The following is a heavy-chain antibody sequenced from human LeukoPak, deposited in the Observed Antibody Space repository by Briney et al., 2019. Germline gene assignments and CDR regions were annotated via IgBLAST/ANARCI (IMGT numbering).Heavy chain of an antibody. CDR2: IRYDGSNK. CDR3: ARGSLLYCSSSSCYVFDY. Sequence: PGGSLRLSCAASGFTFSSYGMHWVRQAPGKGLEWVAFIRYDGSNKYYADSVKGRFTISRDNSKNTLYMQMNSLRAEDTAVYYRARGSLLYCSSSSCYVFDYWGQGTLVTVSS. V-gene: IGHV3-30*02. D-gene: IGHD2-2*01. J-gene: IGHJ4*02. CDR1: GFTFSSYG.